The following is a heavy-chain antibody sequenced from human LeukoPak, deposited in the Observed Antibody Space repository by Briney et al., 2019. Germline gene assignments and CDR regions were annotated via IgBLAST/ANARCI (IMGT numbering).Heavy chain of an antibody. J-gene: IGHJ3*02. Sequence: GASVKVSCKASGYTFTSYGISWVRQAPGHGLEWMGWISAYNGNTNYAQKLQGRVTMTTDTSTSTAYMELRSLRSDDTAVYSCAKGRLGSSSWYGADAFDIWGQGTMVTVSS. CDR3: AKGRLGSSSWYGADAFDI. V-gene: IGHV1-18*01. D-gene: IGHD6-13*01. CDR2: ISAYNGNT. CDR1: GYTFTSYG.